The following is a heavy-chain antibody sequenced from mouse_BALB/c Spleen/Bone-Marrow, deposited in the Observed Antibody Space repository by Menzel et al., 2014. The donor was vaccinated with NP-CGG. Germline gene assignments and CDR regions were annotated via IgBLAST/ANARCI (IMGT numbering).Heavy chain of an antibody. D-gene: IGHD1-1*01. CDR1: GYTFSSYW. CDR2: ISPTTGYT. J-gene: IGHJ4*01. Sequence: QVQLQQSGAELAKPGASVKMSCKASGYTFSSYWMHWVKQRPGQGLEWIGYISPTTGYTEYSQKFKDKATLTADKSSSTAYMQLSSLTSEDSAVYYCARYGNFLAMDYWGQGTSDTVSS. CDR3: ARYGNFLAMDY. V-gene: IGHV1-7*01.